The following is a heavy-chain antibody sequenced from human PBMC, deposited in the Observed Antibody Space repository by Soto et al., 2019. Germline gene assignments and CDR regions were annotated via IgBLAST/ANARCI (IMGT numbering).Heavy chain of an antibody. Sequence: GGSLRLSCAASGFTFSSYWMSWVRQAPGKGLEWVANIKQDGSEKYYVDSVKGRFTNSRDNAKNSLYLQMNSLRAEDTAVYYCARVRQDYIWGSYPTNEPYYMDVWGKGTTVTVSS. CDR2: IKQDGSEK. CDR1: GFTFSSYW. D-gene: IGHD3-16*01. CDR3: ARVRQDYIWGSYPTNEPYYMDV. J-gene: IGHJ6*03. V-gene: IGHV3-7*01.